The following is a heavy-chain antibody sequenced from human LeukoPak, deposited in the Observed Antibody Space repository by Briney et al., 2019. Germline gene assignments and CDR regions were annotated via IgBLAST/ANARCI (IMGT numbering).Heavy chain of an antibody. CDR2: IYYSGST. J-gene: IGHJ4*02. CDR1: GGSISSSSFY. V-gene: IGHV4-39*01. D-gene: IGHD3-10*01. CDR3: ARPLDGSGTYYDY. Sequence: SETLSLTCTVSGGSISSSSFYWGWIRQPPGKGLEWTGSIYYSGSTYYNPSLKSRVTISVDTSKNQFSLKLSSVTAADTAVYYCARPLDGSGTYYDYWGQGTLVTVSS.